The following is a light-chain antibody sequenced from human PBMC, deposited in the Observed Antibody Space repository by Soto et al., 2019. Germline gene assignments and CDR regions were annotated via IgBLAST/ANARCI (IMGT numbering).Light chain of an antibody. Sequence: EIVLTQSPSTLSLSPGERATLSCGASQSVSNNYLAWYQQKPGLAPRLLIYDASSRATGIPDRFSGSGSGTEFTLTISSLQSEDFAVYFCQQYNSWPLTFGGGTKV. CDR2: DAS. CDR1: QSVSNNY. V-gene: IGKV3D-20*01. J-gene: IGKJ4*01. CDR3: QQYNSWPLT.